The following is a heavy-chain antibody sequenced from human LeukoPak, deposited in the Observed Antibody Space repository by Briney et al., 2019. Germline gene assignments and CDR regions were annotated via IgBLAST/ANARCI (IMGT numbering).Heavy chain of an antibody. V-gene: IGHV4-39*01. Sequence: PSETLSLTCTVSGGSIISSSFYWGWVRQSPGKGLEWIGSVYFTGNTYYNPSLESRVTISVDASKKQFSLRLNSVTAADTAVYYCARHGGLKYGGYEKRFDYWGQGTLVTVSS. CDR2: VYFTGNT. CDR1: GGSIISSSFY. D-gene: IGHD5-12*01. CDR3: ARHGGLKYGGYEKRFDY. J-gene: IGHJ4*02.